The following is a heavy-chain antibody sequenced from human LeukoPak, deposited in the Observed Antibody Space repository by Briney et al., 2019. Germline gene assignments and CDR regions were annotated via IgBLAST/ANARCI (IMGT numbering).Heavy chain of an antibody. D-gene: IGHD2-21*02. CDR1: GFTFSSYE. J-gene: IGHJ5*02. V-gene: IGHV3-48*03. CDR3: AREGVCDFMDCFDP. CDR2: ITSSGHTI. Sequence: GGSLRLSCAASGFTFSSYEMNWVRQAPGKGLEWVSYITSSGHTIYYADSVRGRFTVSRDNAKNSLYLQMNSLRAEDTAVYYCAREGVCDFMDCFDPRGQGTLVTVSS.